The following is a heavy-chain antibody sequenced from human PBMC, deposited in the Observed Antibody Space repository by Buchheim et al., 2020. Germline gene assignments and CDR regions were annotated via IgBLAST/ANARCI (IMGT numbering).Heavy chain of an antibody. Sequence: QVQLVESGGGVVQPGRSLRLSCAASGFTFSRNGMHWVRQAPGKGLEWVALIWYDGSKEYYADSVKGRFTISRDNSRDTLYLQMNSLRAEDTAVYYCARLTTSYLDLWGQG. J-gene: IGHJ4*02. CDR1: GFTFSRNG. CDR3: ARLTTSYLDL. D-gene: IGHD4/OR15-4a*01. V-gene: IGHV3-33*01. CDR2: IWYDGSKE.